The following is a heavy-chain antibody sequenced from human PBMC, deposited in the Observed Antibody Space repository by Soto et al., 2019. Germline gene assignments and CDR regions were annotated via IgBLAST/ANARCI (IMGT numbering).Heavy chain of an antibody. CDR2: VFHTGTT. V-gene: IGHV4-4*02. CDR1: GDSVSSPYY. Sequence: QVQLQESGPGLVKPSGTLSLTCAVSGDSVSSPYYWCWVRQPPGKGLEWIGEVFHTGTTSYNPSLRSRVNISMDKSNNQFSLDLSYVTAADTAVYYCARSAGWYAVHSWGPGTLVIVSS. J-gene: IGHJ4*02. D-gene: IGHD6-19*01. CDR3: ARSAGWYAVHS.